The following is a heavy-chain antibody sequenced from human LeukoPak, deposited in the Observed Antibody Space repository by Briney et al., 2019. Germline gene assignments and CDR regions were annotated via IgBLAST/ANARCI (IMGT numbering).Heavy chain of an antibody. CDR2: MYYSGST. D-gene: IGHD6-13*01. V-gene: IGHV4-61*05. Sequence: SETLSLTCSVSGGSINSSSYYWGWIRQPPGKGLEWIGYMYYSGSTNYNPSLKSRVTISADTSKNQFSLKLSSVTAADTAVYYCAGGLIAAAGTRVDYWGQGTLVTVSS. CDR3: AGGLIAAAGTRVDY. J-gene: IGHJ4*02. CDR1: GGSINSSSYY.